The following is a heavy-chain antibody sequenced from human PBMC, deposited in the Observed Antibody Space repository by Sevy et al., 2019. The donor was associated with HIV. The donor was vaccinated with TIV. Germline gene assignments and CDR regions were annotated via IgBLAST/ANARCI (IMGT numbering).Heavy chain of an antibody. CDR2: IKEDGTEI. D-gene: IGHD3-10*01. CDR1: GFTTGFTFSDYW. Sequence: GSLRLSCAASGFTTGFTFSDYWMAWVRQAPGKGLEWVANIKEDGTEIYYLDSLKGRFTISRDNAKNLLYLQMNSLRAEDTAVYYCARGGYYGYSGLDYWGQGTLVTVSS. V-gene: IGHV3-7*01. CDR3: ARGGYYGYSGLDY. J-gene: IGHJ4*02.